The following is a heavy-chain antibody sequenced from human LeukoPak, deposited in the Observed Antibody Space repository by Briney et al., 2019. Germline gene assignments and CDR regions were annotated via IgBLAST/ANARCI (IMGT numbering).Heavy chain of an antibody. CDR1: GITFSTST. CDR3: ARVRTDSRGWYHFDY. Sequence: GGSLRLSCAASGITFSTSTMNWVRQAPGKGLEWVSYISGSSSTIYYADSVKGRFTVSRDNAGNSLYLQMNNLRDDDTAVYFCARVRTDSRGWYHFDYWGQGTLVTVSS. V-gene: IGHV3-48*02. D-gene: IGHD6-19*01. J-gene: IGHJ4*02. CDR2: ISGSSSTI.